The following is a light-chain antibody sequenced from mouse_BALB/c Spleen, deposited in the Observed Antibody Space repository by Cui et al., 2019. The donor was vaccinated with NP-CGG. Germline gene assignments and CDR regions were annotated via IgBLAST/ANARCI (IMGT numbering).Light chain of an antibody. J-gene: IGLJ1*01. V-gene: IGLV1*01. CDR3: ALWYSNHWV. CDR1: TGAVTISNY. CDR2: GTN. Sequence: AVVTQESALTTSPGETVTLTCRSCTGAVTISNYAKWVQEKPDHLFTGLIGGTNNRAPGVPARFSSSLVGDKAALTITGAQIEDEAVYFCALWYSNHWVFGGGTKLTVL.